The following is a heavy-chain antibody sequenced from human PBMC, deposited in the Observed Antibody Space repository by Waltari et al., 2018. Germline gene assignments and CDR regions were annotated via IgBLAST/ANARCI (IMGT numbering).Heavy chain of an antibody. Sequence: QVQLVESGGGVVQPGGSLRLSCAASGFTFSSYGMHWVRQAPGKGLEWGAFIRYDGSNKYYADSVKGRFTISRDNSKNTLYLQMNSLRAEDTAVYYCAKDFGDYDAFDIWGQGTMVTVSS. V-gene: IGHV3-30*02. J-gene: IGHJ3*02. CDR1: GFTFSSYG. CDR3: AKDFGDYDAFDI. CDR2: IRYDGSNK. D-gene: IGHD4-17*01.